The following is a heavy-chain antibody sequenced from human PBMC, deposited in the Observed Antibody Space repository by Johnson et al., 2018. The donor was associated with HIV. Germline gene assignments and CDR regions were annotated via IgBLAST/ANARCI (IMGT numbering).Heavy chain of an antibody. CDR3: AKDSMGYNWNQFEAFDI. CDR1: GFTFSSYA. V-gene: IGHV3-23*04. J-gene: IGHJ3*02. CDR2: ISGSGGST. Sequence: VQLVESGGGLVKPGGSLRLSCAASGFTFSSYAMSWVRQAPGKGLEWVSAISGSGGSTYYADSVKGRFTISRDNSKNTLYLQMNSLRAEDTAVYYCAKDSMGYNWNQFEAFDIWGQGTMVTVSS. D-gene: IGHD1-20*01.